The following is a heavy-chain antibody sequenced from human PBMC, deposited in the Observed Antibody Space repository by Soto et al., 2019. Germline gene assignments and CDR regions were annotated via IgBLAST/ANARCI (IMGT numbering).Heavy chain of an antibody. CDR2: ISSSSSYI. CDR1: GLTFVSIS. J-gene: IGHJ6*02. V-gene: IGHV3-21*01. Sequence: EVQLVESGGGLVKPGGSLGLSCAASGLTFVSISWNWFRQAPGKGWEWVSSISSSSSYIYYADSVKGRFTISRDNAKNSLYLQMNSLRAEDTAVYYCARDGDSGPPGYYYYYYGMDVWGQGTTVTVSS. CDR3: ARDGDSGPPGYYYYYYGMDV. D-gene: IGHD5-12*01.